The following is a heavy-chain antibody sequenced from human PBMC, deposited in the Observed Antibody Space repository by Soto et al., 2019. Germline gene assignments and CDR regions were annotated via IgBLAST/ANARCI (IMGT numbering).Heavy chain of an antibody. Sequence: PSETLSLTCTVSGGSISSGDYYWSWIRQPPGKGLEWIGYIYYSGSTYYNPSLKSRVTISVDTSKNQFSLKLSSVTAADTAVYYCARGLGYSYGPDYWGQGTLVTVSS. V-gene: IGHV4-30-4*01. CDR1: GGSISSGDYY. D-gene: IGHD5-18*01. CDR2: IYYSGST. CDR3: ARGLGYSYGPDY. J-gene: IGHJ4*02.